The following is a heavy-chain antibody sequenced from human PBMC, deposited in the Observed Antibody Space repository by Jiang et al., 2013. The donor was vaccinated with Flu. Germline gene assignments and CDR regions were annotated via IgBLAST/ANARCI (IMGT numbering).Heavy chain of an antibody. J-gene: IGHJ3*02. V-gene: IGHV4-30-2*01. Sequence: TLSLTCAVSGGSITSGDYSWSWIRQPPGKGLEWIGYIFHTGSTYYNPSLKSRVTISVDRSKNQFSLKLTSVTAADTAVYYCARENSGSYDAFDMWGQGTMVTVSS. CDR1: GGSITSGDYS. D-gene: IGHD3-22*01. CDR2: IFHTGST. CDR3: ARENSGSYDAFDM.